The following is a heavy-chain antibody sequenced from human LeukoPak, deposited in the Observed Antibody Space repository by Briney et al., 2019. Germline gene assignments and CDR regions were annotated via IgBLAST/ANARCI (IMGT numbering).Heavy chain of an antibody. Sequence: ASVKVSCKASGGTFSSYAISWVRQAPGQGLEWMGGIIPIFGTANYAQKFQGRVTITADKSTSTAYMELSSLRSEDTAVYYCARDGTTVVDTDAFDIWGQGTMVTVSS. CDR1: GGTFSSYA. V-gene: IGHV1-69*06. CDR2: IIPIFGTA. D-gene: IGHD4-23*01. CDR3: ARDGTTVVDTDAFDI. J-gene: IGHJ3*02.